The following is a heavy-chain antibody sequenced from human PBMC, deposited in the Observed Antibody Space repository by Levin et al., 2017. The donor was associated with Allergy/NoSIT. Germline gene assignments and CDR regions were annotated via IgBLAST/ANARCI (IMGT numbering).Heavy chain of an antibody. CDR3: AKHYGSGTYYNFLDF. J-gene: IGHJ4*02. V-gene: IGHV3-23*01. Sequence: GGSLRLSCAASGFTFSSYAMSWVRQAPGKGLEWLSAISSAGGSIYYADSVRGRFTISRDNSRNTLYLQMNSLRAEDAAIFYCAKHYGSGTYYNFLDFWGQGTLVTVSS. D-gene: IGHD3-10*01. CDR2: ISSAGGSI. CDR1: GFTFSSYA.